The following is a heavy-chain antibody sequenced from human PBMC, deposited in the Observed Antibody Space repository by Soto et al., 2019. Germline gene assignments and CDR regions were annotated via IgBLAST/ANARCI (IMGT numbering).Heavy chain of an antibody. J-gene: IGHJ4*02. CDR1: GGTFSSYA. CDR2: IIPIFGTA. D-gene: IGHD3-22*01. V-gene: IGHV1-69*01. Sequence: QVQLVQSGAEVKKPGSSVKVSCKGSGGTFSSYAISCVRQAPGQGLEWMGGIIPIFGTANYAQKFQGRVTITADESTSTAYMELSSLRSEDTAVYYCARVGYYDSSGYYSADYWCQGTLVTVSS. CDR3: ARVGYYDSSGYYSADY.